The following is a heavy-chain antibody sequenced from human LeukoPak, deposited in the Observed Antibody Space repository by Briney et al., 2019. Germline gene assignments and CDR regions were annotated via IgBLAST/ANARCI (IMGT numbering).Heavy chain of an antibody. D-gene: IGHD4-23*01. CDR3: ARRDYGGNSDAFDI. Sequence: GESLKISCKASGYSFSSYWIGWVRQMPGKGLGWMGIIYLGDFDTRYSPSFQGQVAISADKSISTAYLQWSSLKASDTAMYYCARRDYGGNSDAFDIWGQGTMVTVSS. CDR1: GYSFSSYW. V-gene: IGHV5-51*01. J-gene: IGHJ3*02. CDR2: IYLGDFDT.